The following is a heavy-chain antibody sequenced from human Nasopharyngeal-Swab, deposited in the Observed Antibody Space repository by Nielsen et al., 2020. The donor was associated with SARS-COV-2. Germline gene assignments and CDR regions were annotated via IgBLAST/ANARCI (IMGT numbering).Heavy chain of an antibody. J-gene: IGHJ6*02. CDR2: ISWNSGSI. V-gene: IGHV3-9*01. CDR3: AKDGGGGIAAAGIRYYYYYGMDV. CDR1: GFTFDDYA. Sequence: LSLTCAASGFTFDDYAMHWVRQAPGKGLEWVSGISWNSGSIGYADSVKGRFTISRDNAKNSLYLQMNSLRAEDTALYYCAKDGGGGIAAAGIRYYYYYGMDVWGQGTTVTVSS. D-gene: IGHD6-13*01.